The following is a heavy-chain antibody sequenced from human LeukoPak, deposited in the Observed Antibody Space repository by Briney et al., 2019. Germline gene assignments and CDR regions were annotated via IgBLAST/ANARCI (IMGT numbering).Heavy chain of an antibody. J-gene: IGHJ6*03. V-gene: IGHV4-59*01. CDR3: ARGDLRIAARRSYYYYYMDV. CDR1: GGSISSYY. CDR2: IYYSGST. Sequence: PETLSLTCTVSGGSISSYYWSWIRQPPGKGLEWIGYIYYSGSTNYNPSLKSRVTISVDTSKNQFSLKLSSVTAADTAVYYCARGDLRIAARRSYYYYYMDVWGKGTTVTVSS. D-gene: IGHD6-6*01.